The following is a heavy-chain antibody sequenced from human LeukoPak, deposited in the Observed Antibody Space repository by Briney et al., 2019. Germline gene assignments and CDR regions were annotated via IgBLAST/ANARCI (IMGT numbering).Heavy chain of an antibody. J-gene: IGHJ4*02. CDR2: ISGSGGST. CDR3: ATSKRDGYNYFDY. V-gene: IGHV3-23*01. CDR1: GFTFSSYA. D-gene: IGHD5-24*01. Sequence: GGSLRLSCAASGFTFSSYAMSWVRQAPGKGLEWVSAISGSGGSTYYADSVKGRFTISRDNSKNTLYLQMNSLRAEDTAVYYCATSKRDGYNYFDYWGQGTLVTVSS.